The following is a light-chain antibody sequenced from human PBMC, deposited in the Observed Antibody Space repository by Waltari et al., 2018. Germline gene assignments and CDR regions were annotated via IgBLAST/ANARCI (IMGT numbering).Light chain of an antibody. Sequence: DIQMPQSPSTLSASVGERVTTTCRASQSISSWLAWYQQKPGKTPKLLIYKASSMESGVPYRFSGSGSGTDFTLTISSLQPDDFAAYYCQQYKSFSVTFGGGTKVEIK. J-gene: IGKJ4*02. V-gene: IGKV1-5*03. CDR1: QSISSW. CDR2: KAS. CDR3: QQYKSFSVT.